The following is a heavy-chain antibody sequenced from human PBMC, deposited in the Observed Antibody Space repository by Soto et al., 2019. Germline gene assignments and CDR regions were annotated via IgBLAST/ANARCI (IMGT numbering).Heavy chain of an antibody. D-gene: IGHD3-9*01. CDR2: INHSGST. J-gene: IGHJ4*02. Sequence: SETLSLTCAVYGGSFSGYYWSWIRQPPGKGLEWIGEINHSGSTNYNPSLKSRVTISVDTSKNQFSLKLSSVTAADTAVYYCARAGYYILVFDYWGQGTLVTVSS. CDR1: GGSFSGYY. CDR3: ARAGYYILVFDY. V-gene: IGHV4-34*01.